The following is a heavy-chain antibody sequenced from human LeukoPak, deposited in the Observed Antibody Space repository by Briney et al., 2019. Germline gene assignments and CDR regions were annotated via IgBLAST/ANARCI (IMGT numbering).Heavy chain of an antibody. CDR1: GFTFSTYG. Sequence: PGGSLRLSCSVYGFTFSTYGMHWDRQAPGKGLEYVSAISSNGDNTYYADSVKGRFTISRDNSKNTLYLQMSSLRADDTAVYYCVRGTGYWGQGTMVTVSS. J-gene: IGHJ4*02. CDR3: VRGTGY. V-gene: IGHV3-64D*06. CDR2: ISSNGDNT.